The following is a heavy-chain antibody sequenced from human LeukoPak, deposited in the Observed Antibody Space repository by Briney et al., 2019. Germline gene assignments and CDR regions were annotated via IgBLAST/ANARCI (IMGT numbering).Heavy chain of an antibody. D-gene: IGHD2-21*01. CDR3: ARERSYDRDAFDI. CDR1: GFTFSNYA. V-gene: IGHV3-30-3*01. CDR2: ISYDGSNE. Sequence: GGSLRLSCAASGFTFSNYAMHWVRQAPGKGLEWVAVISYDGSNEYYADPVKGRFTISRDNSKNTLYLQMNSLRAEDTAVYYCARERSYDRDAFDIWGQGTMVTVSS. J-gene: IGHJ3*02.